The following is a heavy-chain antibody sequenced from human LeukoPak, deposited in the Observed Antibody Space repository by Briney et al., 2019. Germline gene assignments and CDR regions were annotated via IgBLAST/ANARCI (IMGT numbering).Heavy chain of an antibody. CDR2: INPNSGGT. Sequence: ASVKVSCKASGYTFTGYYMHWVRQAPGQGLEWMGWINPNSGGTNYAQKFQRRVTMTRDTSISTAYMELSRLRSDDTAVYYCARVRDSSGWPDAFDIWGQGTMVTVSS. D-gene: IGHD6-19*01. CDR3: ARVRDSSGWPDAFDI. V-gene: IGHV1-2*02. J-gene: IGHJ3*02. CDR1: GYTFTGYY.